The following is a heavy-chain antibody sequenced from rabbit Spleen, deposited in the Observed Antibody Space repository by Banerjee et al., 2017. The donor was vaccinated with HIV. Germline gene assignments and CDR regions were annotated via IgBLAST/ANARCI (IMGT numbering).Heavy chain of an antibody. Sequence: QSLEESGGDLVNPWASLTLTCTAPGFSFTTNYYMGWVRQAPGQGLEWIACIDTSSVNTADATWAKGRFTISKTSSTTVTLQMTSLTAADTDTYFCARGEPFSVGFSAFAIYLDLWGQGTLVTVS. D-gene: IGHD6-1*01. CDR3: ARGEPFSVGFSAFAIYLDL. CDR1: GFSFTTNYY. CDR2: IDTSSVNT. V-gene: IGHV1S40*01. J-gene: IGHJ4*01.